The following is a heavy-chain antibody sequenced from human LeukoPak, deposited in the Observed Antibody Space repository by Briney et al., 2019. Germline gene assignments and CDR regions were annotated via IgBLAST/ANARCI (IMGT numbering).Heavy chain of an antibody. CDR3: AGERLYGFDF. J-gene: IGHJ4*02. V-gene: IGHV3-30-3*01. CDR1: GFTFSSYA. CDR2: ISYDGSNK. Sequence: GGSLRLSCAASGFTFSSYAMHWVRQAPGKGLEWVSVISYDGSNKYYADSVKGRFTISRDNSKNTLYLQMNSLRAEDTAVYYCAGERLYGFDFWGQGTLVTVS. D-gene: IGHD2-2*02.